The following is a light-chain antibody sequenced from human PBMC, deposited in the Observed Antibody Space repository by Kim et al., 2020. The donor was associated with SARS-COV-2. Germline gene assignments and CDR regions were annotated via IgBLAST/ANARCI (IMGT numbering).Light chain of an antibody. J-gene: IGLJ2*01. CDR3: SSYTSSSLLKI. CDR1: SSDVGGYNY. CDR2: DVS. V-gene: IGLV2-14*03. Sequence: QSALTQPASVSGSPGQSITISCTGTSSDVGGYNYVSWYQQHPGKAPKLMIFDVSNRPSGVSNRFSGSKSGNTASLTISGLQAEDEADYYCSSYTSSSLLKIFGGGTQLTVL.